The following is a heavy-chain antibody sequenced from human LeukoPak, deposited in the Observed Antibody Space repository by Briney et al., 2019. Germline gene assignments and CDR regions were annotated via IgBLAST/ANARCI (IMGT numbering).Heavy chain of an antibody. D-gene: IGHD1-26*01. V-gene: IGHV6-1*01. Sequence: SQTLSLTCAISGDSVSSNSAAWNWIRQSPSRGLEWLGRTYYRSRWSHDYAVSVKSRISINADTSKNQFSLQLNSVTPEDTAVYYCARGGTGGCRLGPTCAFDPWGQGTLVTVSA. CDR3: ARGGTGGCRLGPTCAFDP. J-gene: IGHJ5*02. CDR2: TYYRSRWSH. CDR1: GDSVSSNSAA.